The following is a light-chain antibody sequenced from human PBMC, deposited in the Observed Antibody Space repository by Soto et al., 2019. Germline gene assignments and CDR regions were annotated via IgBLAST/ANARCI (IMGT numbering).Light chain of an antibody. Sequence: EIVLTQSPGTLSLSPGERGTLSCRASQSGSSNYLAWYQQKPGQAPRLLIYSAFNRATGILDRFSGSGSGTDFTLTISRLEPEEFAVYYCQCPGSSPWTFGQGTKVEI. CDR2: SAF. J-gene: IGKJ1*01. CDR1: QSGSSNY. V-gene: IGKV3-20*01. CDR3: QCPGSSPWT.